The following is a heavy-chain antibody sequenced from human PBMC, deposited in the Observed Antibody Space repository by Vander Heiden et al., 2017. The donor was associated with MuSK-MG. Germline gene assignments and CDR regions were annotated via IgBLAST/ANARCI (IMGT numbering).Heavy chain of an antibody. V-gene: IGHV3-53*01. Sequence: EVQLVDSGGGLVQPGGSLRLSCVVSGFTPTTHNMAWVRQSPGEGLGLVLLIYSGETKYYSDSGKGRFTISRDLSTNTFYLQMENLRPEDPAIYYWVRDSGYDPGLTHFDLWGQGTLVTVSS. CDR1: GFTPTTHN. CDR2: IYSGETK. D-gene: IGHD2-2*01. J-gene: IGHJ4*02. CDR3: VRDSGYDPGLTHFDL.